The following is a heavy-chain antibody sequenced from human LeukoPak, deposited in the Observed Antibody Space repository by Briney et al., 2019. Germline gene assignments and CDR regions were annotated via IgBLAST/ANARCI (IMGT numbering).Heavy chain of an antibody. CDR2: IYSGDNT. CDR3: ARDQGYCSGGSCRTGY. V-gene: IGHV3-66*01. D-gene: IGHD2-15*01. Sequence: GGSLRLSCAVSGFTVSRYYMSWVRQAPGKGLEWVSIIYSGDNTYYADSVKGRFTISRDNSKNTLYLQMNSLRAEDTAVYYCARDQGYCSGGSCRTGYWGQGTLVTVSS. J-gene: IGHJ4*02. CDR1: GFTVSRYY.